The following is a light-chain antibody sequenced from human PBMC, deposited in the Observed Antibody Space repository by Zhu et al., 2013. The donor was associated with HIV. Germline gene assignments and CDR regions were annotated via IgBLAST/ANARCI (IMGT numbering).Light chain of an antibody. Sequence: EIVLTQSPGTLSLSPGERATFSCRASQSVSADFLGWYQVRPGQTPRLLIYGTSNRATGIPDRFSGSGSGTDFTLTISRLEPEDSAVYYCQQYGSSPLTFGGGTTIEIK. J-gene: IGKJ4*01. CDR1: QSVSADF. CDR2: GTS. CDR3: QQYGSSPLT. V-gene: IGKV3-20*01.